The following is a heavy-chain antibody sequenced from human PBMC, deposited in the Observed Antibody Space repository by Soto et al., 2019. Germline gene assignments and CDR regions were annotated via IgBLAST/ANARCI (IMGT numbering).Heavy chain of an antibody. Sequence: SVKVSCKASGGTFSSYAISWVRQAPGQGLEWMGGIIPIFGTANYAQKFQGRVTITADESTSTAYMELSSLRSEDTAVYYCGWGNIVATIGPGYYYGMDVWDQGTTVTVSS. CDR2: IIPIFGTA. J-gene: IGHJ6*02. V-gene: IGHV1-69*13. CDR1: GGTFSSYA. CDR3: GWGNIVATIGPGYYYGMDV. D-gene: IGHD5-12*01.